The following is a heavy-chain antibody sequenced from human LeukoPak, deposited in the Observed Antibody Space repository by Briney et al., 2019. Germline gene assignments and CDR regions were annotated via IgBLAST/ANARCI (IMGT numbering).Heavy chain of an antibody. CDR3: ARDKWLTTTHYFDY. CDR1: GFMFSKSW. Sequence: GGSLRLSCAASGFMFSKSWMHWVRQAPGKGLEWVSSISSSSSYIYYADSVKGRFTVSRDNAKNSVYLQMNSLRAEDTAVYYCARDKWLTTTHYFDYWGQGTLVTVSS. CDR2: ISSSSSYI. J-gene: IGHJ4*02. D-gene: IGHD4-11*01. V-gene: IGHV3-21*01.